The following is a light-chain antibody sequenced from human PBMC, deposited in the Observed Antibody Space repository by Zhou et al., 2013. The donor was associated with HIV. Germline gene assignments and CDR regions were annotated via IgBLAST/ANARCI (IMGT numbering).Light chain of an antibody. CDR2: KAS. J-gene: IGKJ4*01. V-gene: IGKV1-5*03. CDR3: LQDYNYPPT. Sequence: DIQMTQSPSTLSASVGDRVTITCRASQSISSWLAWYQQKPGKAPKLLIYKASSLESGVPSRFSGSGSGTEFTLTISSLQPEDFATYFCLQDYNYPPTFGGGTKVEIK. CDR1: QSISSW.